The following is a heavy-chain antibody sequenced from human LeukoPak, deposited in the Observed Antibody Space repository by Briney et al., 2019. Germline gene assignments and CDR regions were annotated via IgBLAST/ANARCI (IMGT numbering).Heavy chain of an antibody. CDR2: ISWNSGSI. D-gene: IGHD4-17*01. CDR3: ARDVPDYGTNWYFDL. CDR1: GFTFDDYA. J-gene: IGHJ2*01. Sequence: PGGSLRLSCAASGFTFDDYAMHWVRQAPGKGLEWVSGISWNSGSIGYADSVKGRFTISRDNAKNSLYLQMNSLRAEDTAVYYCARDVPDYGTNWYFDLWGRGTLVTVSS. V-gene: IGHV3-9*01.